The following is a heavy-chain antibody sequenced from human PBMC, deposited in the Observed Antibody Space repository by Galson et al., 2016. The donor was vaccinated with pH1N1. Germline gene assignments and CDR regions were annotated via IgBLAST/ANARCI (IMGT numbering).Heavy chain of an antibody. CDR1: GGSISSGGYY. V-gene: IGHV4-31*11. CDR2: IYYSGST. D-gene: IGHD3-10*01. J-gene: IGHJ3*02. CDR3: ARTRGFDAFDI. Sequence: TLSLTCAVSGGSISSGGYYWSWIRQHPGKGLEWIGYIYYSGSTYYNPSLKSRVTISVDTSKNQFSLKLSSVTAADTAVYYCARTRGFDAFDIWGQGAMVTVSS.